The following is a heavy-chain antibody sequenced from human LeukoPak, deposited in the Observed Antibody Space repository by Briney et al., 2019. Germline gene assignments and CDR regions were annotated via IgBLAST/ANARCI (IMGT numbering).Heavy chain of an antibody. V-gene: IGHV4-34*01. Sequence: SETLSLTCAVYGGSFSGYYWSWIRQPPGKGLEWIGEINHSGSTNYNPSLKSRVTTSVDTSKNQFSLKLSSVTAADTAVYYCARGLVQQENWFDPWGQGTLVTVSS. CDR1: GGSFSGYY. CDR3: ARGLVQQENWFDP. CDR2: INHSGST. D-gene: IGHD1-1*01. J-gene: IGHJ5*02.